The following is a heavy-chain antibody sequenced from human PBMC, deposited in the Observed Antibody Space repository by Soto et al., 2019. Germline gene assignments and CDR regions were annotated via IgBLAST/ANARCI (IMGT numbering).Heavy chain of an antibody. J-gene: IGHJ3*02. CDR3: AKEERDQQVVYDAFDM. CDR1: GFTFSSHA. D-gene: IGHD6-13*01. V-gene: IGHV3-23*04. CDR2: ISGRGVTT. Sequence: EVQLVEAGGGLVQPGGSLRVSCAASGFTFSSHAMSWVRQAPGKGLGWVSSISGRGVTTDYADSVKGLFTISRDNSQKMSYLQMNSLRTGDTAVYYWAKEERDQQVVYDAFDMWCQGTMVTVSS.